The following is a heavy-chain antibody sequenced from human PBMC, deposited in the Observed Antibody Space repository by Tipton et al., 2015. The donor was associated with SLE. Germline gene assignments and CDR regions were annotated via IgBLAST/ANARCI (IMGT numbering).Heavy chain of an antibody. CDR3: ARDCTTGVCYTTSFDY. CDR1: GGSFSDYS. Sequence: LRLSCAVYGGSFSDYSWSWIRQPPGKGLEWIGEINHSGSTNYNPSLKSRVTKSIDTSKNRFSLRLSSGTASDTAVYYCARDCTTGVCYTTSFDYWGQGTRVTVSS. J-gene: IGHJ4*02. D-gene: IGHD2-8*01. V-gene: IGHV4-34*01. CDR2: INHSGST.